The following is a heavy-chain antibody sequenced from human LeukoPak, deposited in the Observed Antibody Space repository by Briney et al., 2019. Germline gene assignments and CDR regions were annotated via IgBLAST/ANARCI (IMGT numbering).Heavy chain of an antibody. CDR1: GFTFSSYS. V-gene: IGHV3-21*01. CDR3: ARGADGASSNSRGWFDP. J-gene: IGHJ5*02. Sequence: GGSLRLSCTASGFTFSSYSMNWVRQAPGKGLEWVSSISTSSSYIYYADSVKGRFTISRDNARNSLYLQMNTLRAEDTAVYSCARGADGASSNSRGWFDPWGQGTLVTVSS. D-gene: IGHD4/OR15-4a*01. CDR2: ISTSSSYI.